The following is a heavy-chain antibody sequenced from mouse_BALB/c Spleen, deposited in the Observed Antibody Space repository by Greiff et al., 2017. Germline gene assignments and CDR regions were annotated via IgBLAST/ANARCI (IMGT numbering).Heavy chain of an antibody. CDR3: ARRNYYDYTWFAY. Sequence: VQRVESGAELVRPGTSVKISCKASGYAFTNYWLGWVKQRPGHGLEWIGDIYPGSGNTYYNEKFKGKATLTADKSSSTAYMQLSSLTSEDSAVYFCARRNYYDYTWFAYWGQGTLVTVSA. D-gene: IGHD2-4*01. CDR2: IYPGSGNT. J-gene: IGHJ3*01. V-gene: IGHV1-63*01. CDR1: GYAFTNYW.